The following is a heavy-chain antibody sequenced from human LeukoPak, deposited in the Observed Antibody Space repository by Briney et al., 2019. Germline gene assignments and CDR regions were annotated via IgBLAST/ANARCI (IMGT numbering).Heavy chain of an antibody. CDR2: IYYSGST. Sequence: SETLSLTCTVSGGSISSSSYYWGWIRQPPGKGLEWIGSIYYSGSTYYNPSLKSRVTISVDTSKNQFSLKLSSVTAADTAVYYCAGKVGYYDFWSGYYNPYYFDYWAREPWSPTPQ. D-gene: IGHD3-3*01. J-gene: IGHJ4*02. V-gene: IGHV4-39*01. CDR1: GGSISSSSYY. CDR3: AGKVGYYDFWSGYYNPYYFDY.